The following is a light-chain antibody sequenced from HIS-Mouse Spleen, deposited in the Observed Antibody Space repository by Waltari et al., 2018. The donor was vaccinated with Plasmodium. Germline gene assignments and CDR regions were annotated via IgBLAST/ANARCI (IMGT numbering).Light chain of an antibody. V-gene: IGLV2-8*01. CDR1: RSDVGGYNS. CDR2: ELS. J-gene: IGLJ2*01. CDR3: SSYAGSNNLV. Sequence: QSALTQPPSASGSPGQPVTISCTGTRSDVGGYNSVSWYQQHPGKAPKLMIYELSKRPSGVPDRFSGSKSGNTASLTVSGLQAEDEADYYCSSYAGSNNLVFGGGTKLTVL.